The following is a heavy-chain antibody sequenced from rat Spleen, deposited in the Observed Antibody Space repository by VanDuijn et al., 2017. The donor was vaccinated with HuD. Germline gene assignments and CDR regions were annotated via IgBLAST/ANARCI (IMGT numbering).Heavy chain of an antibody. Sequence: EVQLVESGGGLVQPGRSLKLSCVASGFTFSNYGMAWVRQAPTKGLEWVATISYDGSSSYYPDSVKGRFTISRDNAENTVYLQMNSLRSEDTATYYCAKDLEQWSDYYVMDAWGQGASVTVSS. V-gene: IGHV5-29*01. CDR2: ISYDGSSS. CDR3: AKDLEQWSDYYVMDA. D-gene: IGHD1-1*01. CDR1: GFTFSNYG. J-gene: IGHJ4*01.